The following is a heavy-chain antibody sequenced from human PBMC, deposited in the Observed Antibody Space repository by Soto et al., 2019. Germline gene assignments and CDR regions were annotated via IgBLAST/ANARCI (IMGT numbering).Heavy chain of an antibody. CDR2: SFYDGRH. Sequence: QVQLQETGPGLVKPSQTLSLTCTVSGYSISSGGYYWRWIRQFPGGGLEWIWYSFYDGRHGYNPSLKSRISISVDSSKNQFSLRLSSVTVAETAVYFCAREERSGYYEADCWGQGTVVPVSS. V-gene: IGHV4-31*03. CDR3: AREERSGYYEADC. CDR1: GYSISSGGYY. J-gene: IGHJ4*02. D-gene: IGHD3-3*01.